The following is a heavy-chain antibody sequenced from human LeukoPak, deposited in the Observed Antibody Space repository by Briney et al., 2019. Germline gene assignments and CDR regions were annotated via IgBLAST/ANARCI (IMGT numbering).Heavy chain of an antibody. Sequence: SETLSLTCTVSGXSISRSNFYWAWIRQPPGKGLEWIGSIHYSGSTYYNPSLKSRVTISVDTSKNQFSLNLSSVTAADTAVYYCTRRAGGYYPFDHWGQGTLVTVSS. J-gene: IGHJ4*02. CDR3: TRRAGGYYPFDH. CDR2: IHYSGST. CDR1: GXSISRSNFY. V-gene: IGHV4-39*01. D-gene: IGHD3-22*01.